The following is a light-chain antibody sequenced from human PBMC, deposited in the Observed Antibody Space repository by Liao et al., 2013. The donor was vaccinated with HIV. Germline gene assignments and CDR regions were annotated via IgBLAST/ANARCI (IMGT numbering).Light chain of an antibody. CDR1: ALPNQY. CDR3: QAWDNRAEVV. V-gene: IGLV3-25*02. J-gene: IGLJ2*01. CDR2: KDS. Sequence: SYELTQPPSLSVSPGQTARITCSGDALPNQYAYWYQLRPGQAPVLVTYKDSQRPSGIPVRFSGSYSGDTATLTISGTQVMDESDYFCQAWDNRAEVVFGGGTKLTVL.